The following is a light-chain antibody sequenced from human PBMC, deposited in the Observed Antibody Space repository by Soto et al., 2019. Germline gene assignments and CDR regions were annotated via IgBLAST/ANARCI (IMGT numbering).Light chain of an antibody. V-gene: IGKV3-15*01. CDR3: QQYNNWPRT. CDR2: GAS. J-gene: IGKJ3*01. CDR1: QSVSSN. Sequence: EIVMTQSPATLSVSPGERATVSCRASQSVSSNLAWYQQKPGQAPRLLIYGASTRATGIPARFSGSGSGTELTLTISSLQSEDFAVYYCQQYNNWPRTFGPGTKVDIK.